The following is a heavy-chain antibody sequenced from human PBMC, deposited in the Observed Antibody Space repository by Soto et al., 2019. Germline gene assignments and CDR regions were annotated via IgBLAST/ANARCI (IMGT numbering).Heavy chain of an antibody. V-gene: IGHV3-13*01. CDR3: ARGVSIFHGMDV. Sequence: VQLVESGGALVQPGGSLRLSCAASGFTFRTFDMHWVRQSTGKGLDWVSTIDSSGYTYFPDSVKGRFTISRDFAENSLYLHLNSLGVEDTAVYFCARGVSIFHGMDVWGRGTTVTVSS. CDR1: GFTFRTFD. J-gene: IGHJ6*02. CDR2: IDSSGYT. D-gene: IGHD3-3*01.